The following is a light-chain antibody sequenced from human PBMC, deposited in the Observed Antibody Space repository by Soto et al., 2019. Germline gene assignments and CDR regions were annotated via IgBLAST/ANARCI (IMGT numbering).Light chain of an antibody. CDR2: SNT. J-gene: IGLJ2*01. V-gene: IGLV1-44*01. Sequence: QSVLTQPPSASGTPGQTIAISCSGGSSNIGSHTVNWYQQLPGTAPRLLIYSNTQRPSGVPDRFSGSKSGTSASLAITGLQSDSEGDYYCAALYDSLNGVVFGGGTKVTVL. CDR1: SSNIGSHT. CDR3: AALYDSLNGVV.